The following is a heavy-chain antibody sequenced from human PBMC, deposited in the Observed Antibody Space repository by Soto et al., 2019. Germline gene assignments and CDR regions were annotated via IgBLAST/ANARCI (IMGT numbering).Heavy chain of an antibody. D-gene: IGHD2-15*01. CDR3: ARGAAGFDF. Sequence: ASVEVCCKDSGYTFTSYDINWVRQAPGQGLEWMGWVTPNSTNTGYAQKFEGRVTMTRNTSTSTAYMELSSLTSEDTAIYYCARGAAGFDFWGQGTLVTVSS. J-gene: IGHJ4*02. CDR1: GYTFTSYD. CDR2: VTPNSTNT. V-gene: IGHV1-8*01.